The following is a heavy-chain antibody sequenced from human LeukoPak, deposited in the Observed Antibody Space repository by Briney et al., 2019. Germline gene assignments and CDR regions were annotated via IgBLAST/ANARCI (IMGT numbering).Heavy chain of an antibody. J-gene: IGHJ5*02. CDR1: GYTLTGYY. CDR3: ARGANVLMVYGKGFDP. D-gene: IGHD2-8*01. CDR2: INPNSGGT. Sequence: ASVNVSCKASGYTLTGYYMHWVRQAPGQGLAWMGWINPNSGGTNYAQKFQGRVTMTRDTSISTAYMELSRLRSDDTAVYYCARGANVLMVYGKGFDPWGQGTLVTVSS. V-gene: IGHV1-2*02.